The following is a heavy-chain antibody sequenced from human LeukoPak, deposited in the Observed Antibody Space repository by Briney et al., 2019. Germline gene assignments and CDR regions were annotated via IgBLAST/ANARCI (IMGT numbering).Heavy chain of an antibody. D-gene: IGHD5-12*01. Sequence: SETLSLTCAVYGGSFSGYYWSWIRQPPGKGLEWIGEINHSGSTNYNPSLKSRVTISVDTSKNQFSLKLSSVTAADTAVYYCARWGSGYGGYFDHWGQGTLVTVSS. CDR2: INHSGST. CDR3: ARWGSGYGGYFDH. V-gene: IGHV4-34*01. J-gene: IGHJ4*02. CDR1: GGSFSGYY.